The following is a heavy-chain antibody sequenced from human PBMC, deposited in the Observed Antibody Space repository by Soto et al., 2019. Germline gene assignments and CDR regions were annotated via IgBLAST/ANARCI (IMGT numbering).Heavy chain of an antibody. CDR3: ARGSYYYDSSGYPNWFDP. CDR2: ISYDGSNK. D-gene: IGHD3-22*01. J-gene: IGHJ5*02. Sequence: GGSLRLSCAASGFTFSSYAMHWVRQAPGKGLEWVAVISYDGSNKYYADSVKGRFTISRDNSKNTLYLQMNSLRAEDTAVYYCARGSYYYDSSGYPNWFDPWGQGTLVTVSS. CDR1: GFTFSSYA. V-gene: IGHV3-30-3*01.